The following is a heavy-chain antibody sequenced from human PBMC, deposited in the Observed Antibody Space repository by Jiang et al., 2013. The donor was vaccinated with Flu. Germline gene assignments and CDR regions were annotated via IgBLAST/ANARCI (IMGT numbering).Heavy chain of an antibody. J-gene: IGHJ6*02. CDR1: GFTFSSYA. Sequence: GLVQPGGSLRLSCAASGFTFSSYAMSWVRQAPGKGLEWVSGISGSGGSTYYADSVKGRFTISRDNSKNTMYLQMNSLRAEDTAVYYCAKEVYGDPKYYYYYGMDVWGQGTTVTVSS. CDR3: AKEVYGDPKYYYYYGMDV. CDR2: ISGSGGST. D-gene: IGHD4-17*01. V-gene: IGHV3-23*01.